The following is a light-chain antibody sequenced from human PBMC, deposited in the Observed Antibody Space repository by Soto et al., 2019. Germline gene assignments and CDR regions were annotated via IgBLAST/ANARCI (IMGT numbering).Light chain of an antibody. J-gene: IGKJ1*01. V-gene: IGKV3-15*01. CDR3: QEYIQWPPGM. CDR1: QFVSSR. CDR2: DTS. Sequence: DIVVTQSPATLSASPWERVTLSCRASQFVSSRLAWYQRRPGQVPRLPLYDTSTRAPGISARFSGSGSGTEFTLTISSLQSEDFAVYYCQEYIQWPPGMFGPGTKVDIK.